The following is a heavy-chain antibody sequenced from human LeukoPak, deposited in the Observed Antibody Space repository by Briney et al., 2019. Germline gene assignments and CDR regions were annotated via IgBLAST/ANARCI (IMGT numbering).Heavy chain of an antibody. V-gene: IGHV3-23*01. J-gene: IGHJ6*04. Sequence: GGSLRLSCAASGFTFSSYAMSWVRQAPGKGLEWVSAISGSGGSTCYADSVKGRFTISRDNSKNTLYLQMNSLRAEDTAVYYCAKSTSRYYYYYGKDVWGKGTTVTVSS. CDR3: AKSTSRYYYYYGKDV. D-gene: IGHD2-2*01. CDR1: GFTFSSYA. CDR2: ISGSGGST.